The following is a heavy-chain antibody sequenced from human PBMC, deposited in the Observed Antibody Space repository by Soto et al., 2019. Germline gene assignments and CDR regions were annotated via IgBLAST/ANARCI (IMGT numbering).Heavy chain of an antibody. CDR2: IYYSGST. J-gene: IGHJ4*02. CDR3: ASLGLRITMVRGVPQVDY. CDR1: GGSISSGGYY. V-gene: IGHV4-31*03. Sequence: QVQLQESGPGLVKPSQTLSLTCTVSGGSISSGGYYWSWIRQHPGKGLEWIGYIYYSGSTYYNPSLKSRVTISVNTSKNQFSLKLSSVTAADTAVYYCASLGLRITMVRGVPQVDYWGQGTLVTVSS. D-gene: IGHD3-10*01.